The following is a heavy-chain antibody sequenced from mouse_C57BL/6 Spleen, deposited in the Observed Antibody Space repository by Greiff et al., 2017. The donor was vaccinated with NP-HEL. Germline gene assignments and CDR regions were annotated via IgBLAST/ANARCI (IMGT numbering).Heavy chain of an antibody. CDR3: ARPLSNLYAMDY. CDR1: GYTFTDYN. Sequence: EVQLQQSGPELVKPGASVKIPCKASGYTFTDYNMDWVKQSHGKSLEWIGDINPNNGGTIYNQKFKGKATLTVDKSSSTAYMELRSLTSEDTAVYYCARPLSNLYAMDYWGQGTSVTVSS. CDR2: INPNNGGT. J-gene: IGHJ4*01. D-gene: IGHD2-5*01. V-gene: IGHV1-18*01.